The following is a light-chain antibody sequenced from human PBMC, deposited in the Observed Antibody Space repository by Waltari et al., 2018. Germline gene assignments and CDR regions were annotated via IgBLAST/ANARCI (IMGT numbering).Light chain of an antibody. CDR1: QSLLYSDGYTY. CDR2: KVS. CDR3: MQGTHWPRT. J-gene: IGKJ1*01. Sequence: DVVMTQSPLSLPVTLGQPASISCRSSQSLLYSDGYTYLNWFQQRPGQSPRRLIYKVSYRDPGVPDRFSGSGSGTDFTLKSSRVEAEDVGVYYCMQGTHWPRTFGQGTKVEIK. V-gene: IGKV2-30*01.